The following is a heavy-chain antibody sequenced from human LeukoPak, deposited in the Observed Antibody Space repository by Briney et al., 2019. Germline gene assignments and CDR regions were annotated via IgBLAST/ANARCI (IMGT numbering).Heavy chain of an antibody. D-gene: IGHD2-2*01. CDR2: ISTDGSNK. CDR3: APRVGSTSPFDY. V-gene: IGHV3-30-3*01. CDR1: GFTFSSSA. J-gene: IGHJ4*02. Sequence: GGSLRLSCAASGFTFSSSAMHWVRQAPGKGLEWVAVISTDGSNKYYTDSVKGRFTIPRDNSKNTLYLQMNSLRTEDTAVYYCAPRVGSTSPFDYWGQGTLVTVSS.